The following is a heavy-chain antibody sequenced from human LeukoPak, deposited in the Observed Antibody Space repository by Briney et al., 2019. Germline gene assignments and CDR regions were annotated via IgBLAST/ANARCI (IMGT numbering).Heavy chain of an antibody. V-gene: IGHV4-34*01. Sequence: PSETLSLTCAVYGGSFSGYYWCWIRQPPGKGLEWIGEINHSGSTNYNPSLKSRVTISVDTSKNQFSLKLSSVTAADTAVYYCTRGSIAYYYMDVWGKGTTVTISS. D-gene: IGHD3-22*01. J-gene: IGHJ6*03. CDR2: INHSGST. CDR3: TRGSIAYYYMDV. CDR1: GGSFSGYY.